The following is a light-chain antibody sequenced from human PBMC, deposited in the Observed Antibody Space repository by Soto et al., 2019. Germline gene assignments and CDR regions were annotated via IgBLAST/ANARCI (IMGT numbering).Light chain of an antibody. Sequence: EIVMTQSPATLSVSPGERATLSCRASQSVSANLAWYQQKPGQAPRLLIYGASTRATGIPATFSGSGSGTXXXXXXXSLQSEDFALYYCQQYNNWPRTFGQGTKVEIK. CDR1: QSVSAN. J-gene: IGKJ1*01. CDR2: GAS. V-gene: IGKV3-15*01. CDR3: QQYNNWPRT.